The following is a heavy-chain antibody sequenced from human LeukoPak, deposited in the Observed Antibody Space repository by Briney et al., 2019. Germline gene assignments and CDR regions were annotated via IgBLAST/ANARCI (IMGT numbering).Heavy chain of an antibody. J-gene: IGHJ6*03. CDR3: AREKGIAVAGRKYYYYYYMDV. V-gene: IGHV1-2*02. CDR2: INPNSGGT. CDR1: GYTFTGYY. D-gene: IGHD6-19*01. Sequence: ASVKVSCKASGYTFTGYYMHWVRQAPGQGLEWMGWINPNSGGTNYAQKFQGRVTMTRDTSISTAYMELSRLRSDDTAVYYCAREKGIAVAGRKYYYYYYMDVWGKGTTVTVSS.